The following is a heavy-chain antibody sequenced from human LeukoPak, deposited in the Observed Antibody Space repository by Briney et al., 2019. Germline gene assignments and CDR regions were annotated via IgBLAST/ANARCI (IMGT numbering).Heavy chain of an antibody. CDR1: GFTFSSYA. J-gene: IGHJ4*02. V-gene: IGHV3-64*01. CDR2: ISIHGGDT. Sequence: GGSLRLSCAASGFTFSSYAMHWVRQAPGKGLEYVSAISIHGGDTYYANSVKGRFTISRDNSKNTLYLQMGSLRAEDMAVYYCARVLRDASGYYDYWGQGTLVTLSS. D-gene: IGHD3-22*01. CDR3: ARVLRDASGYYDY.